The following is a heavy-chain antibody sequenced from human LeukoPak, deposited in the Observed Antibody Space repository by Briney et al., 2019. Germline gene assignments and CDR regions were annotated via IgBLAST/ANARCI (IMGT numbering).Heavy chain of an antibody. CDR1: GGSFSGYY. V-gene: IGHV4-34*01. Sequence: PSETLSLTCAVYGGSFSGYYWSWIRQPPGKGLEWIGEINHSGSTNYNPSLKSRVTISVDTSKNQFSLKLSSVTAADTAVYYCARGCRAGGDYSHYYYYMDVWGKGTTVTVSS. J-gene: IGHJ6*03. CDR2: INHSGST. CDR3: ARGCRAGGDYSHYYYYMDV. D-gene: IGHD4-11*01.